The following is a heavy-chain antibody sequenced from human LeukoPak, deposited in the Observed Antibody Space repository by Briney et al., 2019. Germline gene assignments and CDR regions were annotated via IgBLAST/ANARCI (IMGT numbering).Heavy chain of an antibody. Sequence: GGSLRLSCAAPGFSFSTYVMTWVRRAPGKGLEWVSSISGSGGSTYYADYVKGGFTISRDNSKNTLFLQMNSLRAEDTAVYYCAALYVSIVTYALDVWGQGTMVTVSP. D-gene: IGHD5-18*01. CDR1: GFSFSTYV. V-gene: IGHV3-23*01. CDR2: ISGSGGST. CDR3: AALYVSIVTYALDV. J-gene: IGHJ3*01.